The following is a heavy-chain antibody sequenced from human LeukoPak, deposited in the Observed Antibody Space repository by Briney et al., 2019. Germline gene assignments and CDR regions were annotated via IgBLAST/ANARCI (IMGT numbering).Heavy chain of an antibody. D-gene: IGHD1-26*01. CDR3: AKGLWSGSHYPFDS. Sequence: GGSLRLSCAASGFTFRSYGISWVRQAPGKGLEWVSGISAGGGSTYYADSVKGRFTLSRDNSKNTLSLQMNSLRAEDTAIYYCAKGLWSGSHYPFDSWGQGTLVTVSS. CDR2: ISAGGGST. CDR1: GFTFRSYG. J-gene: IGHJ4*02. V-gene: IGHV3-23*01.